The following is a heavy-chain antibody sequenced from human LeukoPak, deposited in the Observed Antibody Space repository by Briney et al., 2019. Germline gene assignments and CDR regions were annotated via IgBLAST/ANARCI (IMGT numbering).Heavy chain of an antibody. CDR2: IYYSGST. J-gene: IGHJ6*02. CDR1: GGSISSGGYY. D-gene: IGHD4-17*01. Sequence: PSETLSLTCTVSGGSISSGGYYWSWIRQHPGKGLEWIGYIYYSGSTYYNPSLKSRVSISVDTSKNQFSLKLSSVTAADTAVYYCATGDPGIYYGMDVWGQGTTVTVSS. V-gene: IGHV4-31*03. CDR3: ATGDPGIYYGMDV.